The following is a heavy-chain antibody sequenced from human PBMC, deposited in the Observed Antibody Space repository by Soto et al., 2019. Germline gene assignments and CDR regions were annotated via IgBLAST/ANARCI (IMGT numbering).Heavy chain of an antibody. CDR1: GYTFTSYG. CDR2: ISAYNGNT. V-gene: IGHV1-18*04. J-gene: IGHJ6*02. Sequence: ASVKVSCKASGYTFTSYGISWVRQAPGQGLEWMGWISAYNGNTNYAQKLQGRVTMTTDTSTSTAYMELRSLRSDDTAVYYCAREGTVEWELLYYYGMDVWGQGTTVTV. D-gene: IGHD1-26*01. CDR3: AREGTVEWELLYYYGMDV.